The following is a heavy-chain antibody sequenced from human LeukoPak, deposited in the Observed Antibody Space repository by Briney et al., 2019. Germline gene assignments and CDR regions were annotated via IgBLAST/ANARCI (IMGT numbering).Heavy chain of an antibody. CDR2: ISWNSGSI. V-gene: IGHV3-9*01. D-gene: IGHD2-2*01. Sequence: GGSLRLSCAASGFTFDDYAMHWVRQAPGKGLEWVSGISWNSGSIGYADSVKGRFTISRDNSKNTLYLQMNSLRAEDTAVYYCAIPVKPHIVVVPHWGMDVWGQGTTFTVSS. CDR3: AIPVKPHIVVVPHWGMDV. J-gene: IGHJ6*02. CDR1: GFTFDDYA.